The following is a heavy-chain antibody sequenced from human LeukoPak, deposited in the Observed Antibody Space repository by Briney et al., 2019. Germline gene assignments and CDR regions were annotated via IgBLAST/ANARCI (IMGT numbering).Heavy chain of an antibody. Sequence: GRSLRLSCAASGFTFSSYGMHWVRQAPGKGLEWVAVISYDGSNKYYADFVKGRFTISRDNSKNTLYLQMNSLRAEDTAVYYCAKEGYCSSTSCYVYGMDVWGQGTTVTVSS. D-gene: IGHD2-2*01. J-gene: IGHJ6*02. CDR3: AKEGYCSSTSCYVYGMDV. CDR2: ISYDGSNK. CDR1: GFTFSSYG. V-gene: IGHV3-30*18.